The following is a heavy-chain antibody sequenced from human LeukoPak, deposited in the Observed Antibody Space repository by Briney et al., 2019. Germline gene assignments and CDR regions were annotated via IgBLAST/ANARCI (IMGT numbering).Heavy chain of an antibody. V-gene: IGHV3-23*01. Sequence: GGSLLLSCAASGFDFSSHAMTWVRQAPGKGLEWVSAISISGSKTYYADSVKGRFTISRDNSKNTLYLQMNSLRAEDTAVYYCANEIRPNDYWGQGTQVTVSS. J-gene: IGHJ4*02. D-gene: IGHD4-17*01. CDR2: ISISGSKT. CDR1: GFDFSSHA. CDR3: ANEIRPNDY.